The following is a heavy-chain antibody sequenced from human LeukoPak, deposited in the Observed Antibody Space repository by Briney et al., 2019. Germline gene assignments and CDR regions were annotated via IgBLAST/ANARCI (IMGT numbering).Heavy chain of an antibody. CDR2: IYYSGST. CDR3: ARGRGIAAAGTWYFDY. CDR1: GGSISSYY. J-gene: IGHJ4*02. Sequence: PSETLSLTCTVSGGSISSYYWSWIRQPPGKGLEWIGYIYYSGSTNYNPSLKSRVTISVDTSKNQFPLKLSSVTAADTAVYYCARGRGIAAAGTWYFDYWGQGTLVTVSS. V-gene: IGHV4-59*01. D-gene: IGHD6-13*01.